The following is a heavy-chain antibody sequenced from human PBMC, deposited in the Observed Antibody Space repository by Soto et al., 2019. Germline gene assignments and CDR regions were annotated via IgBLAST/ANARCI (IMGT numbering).Heavy chain of an antibody. CDR3: ARDYPWRYHDCGDYGRLYYYYGMDV. D-gene: IGHD4-17*01. CDR2: ISAYNGNT. CDR1: GYTFTSYG. J-gene: IGHJ6*02. V-gene: IGHV1-18*04. Sequence: ASVKVSCKASGYTFTSYGISWVRQAPGQGLEWMGWISAYNGNTNYAQKLQGRVTMTTDTSTSTAYMELRSLSADDTAVYYCARDYPWRYHDCGDYGRLYYYYGMDVWGQGTTVTVSS.